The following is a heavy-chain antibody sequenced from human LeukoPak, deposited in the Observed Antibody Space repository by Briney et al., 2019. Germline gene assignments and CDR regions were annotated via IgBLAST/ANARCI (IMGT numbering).Heavy chain of an antibody. CDR3: VRQRTVPYSPGLFXYGMDV. CDR2: IYYSGST. J-gene: IGHJ6*01. Sequence: SETLSLTCTVSGGSISSYYWSWIRQPPGKGLEWIGYIYYSGSTNYNPSLKSRVTISVDTSKNQFSLKLSSVTAADTAVYYCVRQRTVPYSPGLFXYGMDVWXQGTTVTVSS. D-gene: IGHD2-15*01. CDR1: GGSISSYY. V-gene: IGHV4-59*08.